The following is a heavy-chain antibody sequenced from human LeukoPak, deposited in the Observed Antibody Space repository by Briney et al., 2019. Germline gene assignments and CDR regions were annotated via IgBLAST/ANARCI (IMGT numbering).Heavy chain of an antibody. J-gene: IGHJ4*02. Sequence: PSETLSLTCTVSGGSISSSSYYWGWIRQPPGKGLEWIGEINHSGSTNYNPSLKSRVTISVDTSKNQFSLKLSSVTAADTAVYYCAIATWRKFYYFDYWGQGTLVTVSS. V-gene: IGHV4-39*07. CDR1: GGSISSSSYY. CDR3: AIATWRKFYYFDY. CDR2: INHSGST. D-gene: IGHD5-12*01.